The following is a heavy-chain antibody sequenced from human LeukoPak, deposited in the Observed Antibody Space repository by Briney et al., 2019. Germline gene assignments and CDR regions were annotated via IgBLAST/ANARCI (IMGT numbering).Heavy chain of an antibody. CDR2: IRYDGSNK. V-gene: IGHV3-30*02. CDR1: AFTFNNYD. D-gene: IGHD3-10*01. Sequence: GGSLRLSCAASAFTFNNYDMHWVRQAPGKGLEWVAFIRYDGSNKYYADFVKGRFTISRDNSKNTLYLLMNSLRAEDTAVYYRAKDSGSYYTSDYWGQGTLVTVSS. CDR3: AKDSGSYYTSDY. J-gene: IGHJ4*02.